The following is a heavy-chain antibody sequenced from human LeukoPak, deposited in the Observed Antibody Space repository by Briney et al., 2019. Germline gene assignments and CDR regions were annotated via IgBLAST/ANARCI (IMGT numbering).Heavy chain of an antibody. CDR1: GGTFSSYA. J-gene: IGHJ4*02. CDR2: ISAYNGNT. CDR3: ARDQWAARGWSDFDY. Sequence: ASVKVSCKASGGTFSSYAISWVRQAPGQGLEWMGWISAYNGNTNYAQKLQGRVTMTTDTSTSTAYMELRSLRSDDTAVYYCARDQWAARGWSDFDYWGQGTLVTVSS. V-gene: IGHV1-18*01. D-gene: IGHD6-6*01.